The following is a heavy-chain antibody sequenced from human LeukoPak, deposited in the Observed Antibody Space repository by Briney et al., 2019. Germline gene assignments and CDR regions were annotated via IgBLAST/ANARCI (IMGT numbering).Heavy chain of an antibody. CDR3: ARGAWGYCSGGSCSRFDP. CDR1: GGSFSGYY. V-gene: IGHV4-34*09. J-gene: IGHJ5*02. CDR2: INHSGST. Sequence: PSETLSLTCAVYGGSFSGYYWSWIRQPPGKGLEWIGEINHSGSTNYNPSLKSRVTISVDTSKNQFSLKLSSVTAADTAVYYCARGAWGYCSGGSCSRFDPWGQGTLVTVSS. D-gene: IGHD2-15*01.